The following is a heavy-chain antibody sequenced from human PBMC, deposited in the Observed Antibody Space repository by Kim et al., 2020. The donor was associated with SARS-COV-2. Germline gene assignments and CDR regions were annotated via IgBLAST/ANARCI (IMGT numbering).Heavy chain of an antibody. Sequence: SETLSLTCTVSGGSINNYYWSWIRQPPGKGLEWIGFIYYSGSTNYNPSLKRRVTISVDTSKNQVSLKLNSVTAADTAVYYCARHDSGNYYSAYALAIWG. V-gene: IGHV4-59*08. J-gene: IGHJ3*02. D-gene: IGHD1-26*01. CDR2: IYYSGST. CDR1: GGSINNYY. CDR3: ARHDSGNYYSAYALAI.